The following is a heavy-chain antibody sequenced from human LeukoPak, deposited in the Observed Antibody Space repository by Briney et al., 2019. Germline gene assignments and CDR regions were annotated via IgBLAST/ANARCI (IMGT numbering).Heavy chain of an antibody. CDR2: IYYSGRT. CDR1: GGSISSYH. V-gene: IGHV4-59*01. CDR3: ASNDGSGSYYNFDY. Sequence: KPSETLSLTCTVSGGSISSYHWSWIRQSPGKGLEWIGYIYYSGRTDYNPSLKSRVTISVDTSKNQFSLKLSSVTAADTAVYFCASNDGSGSYYNFDYWGQGTLVTVSS. D-gene: IGHD3-10*01. J-gene: IGHJ4*02.